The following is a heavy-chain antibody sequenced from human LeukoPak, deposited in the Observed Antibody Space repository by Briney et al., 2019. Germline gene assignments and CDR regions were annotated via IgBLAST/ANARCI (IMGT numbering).Heavy chain of an antibody. Sequence: GASVKVSCKASGYTFTGYYMHWVRQAPGQGLEWMGWINPNSGGTNYAQKFQGRVTMTRDTSISTAYMELSRLRSDDTAVYYCARDGLVATSPSAYYYYYYYMDVWGKGTTVTVSS. D-gene: IGHD5-12*01. J-gene: IGHJ6*03. V-gene: IGHV1-2*02. CDR1: GYTFTGYY. CDR2: INPNSGGT. CDR3: ARDGLVATSPSAYYYYYYYMDV.